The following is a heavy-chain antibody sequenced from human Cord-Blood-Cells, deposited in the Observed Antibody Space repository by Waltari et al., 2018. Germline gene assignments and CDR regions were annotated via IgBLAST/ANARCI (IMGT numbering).Heavy chain of an antibody. V-gene: IGHV1-69*10. CDR2: IIPILGIE. CDR1: GGTFSSYA. D-gene: IGHD2-15*01. J-gene: IGHJ4*02. CDR3: ARGYCSGGSCYFDY. Sequence: QVQLVQSGAEVKKPGSSVKVSCKASGGTFSSYAISWVRQAPGQGLDWMGGIIPILGIENYEQKFQGRVTITADKSTSTAYMELSSLRSEDTAVYYCARGYCSGGSCYFDYWGQGTLVTVSS.